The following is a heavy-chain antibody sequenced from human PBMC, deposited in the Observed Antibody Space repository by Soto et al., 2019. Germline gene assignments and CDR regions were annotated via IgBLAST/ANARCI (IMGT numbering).Heavy chain of an antibody. Sequence: SETLSLTCTVSGGSISSYYWSWIRQPPGKGLEWIGYIYYSGSTNYNPSLKSRVTISVDTSKNQFSLKLSSVTAADTAVYYCARHANFHGWYRVYYFDYWGQGTLVTVSS. J-gene: IGHJ4*02. D-gene: IGHD6-19*01. CDR3: ARHANFHGWYRVYYFDY. V-gene: IGHV4-59*08. CDR2: IYYSGST. CDR1: GGSISSYY.